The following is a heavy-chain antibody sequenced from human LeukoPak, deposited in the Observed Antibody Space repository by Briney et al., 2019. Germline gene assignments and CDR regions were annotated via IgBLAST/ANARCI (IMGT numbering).Heavy chain of an antibody. CDR3: ARAGRDGYNYRVYYFDY. CDR1: GFTFTSYA. D-gene: IGHD5-24*01. CDR2: ISYDGSNK. Sequence: GGSLRLSCAASGFTFTSYAMHWVRQAPGKGLEWVAVISYDGSNKYYADSVKGRFTISRDSSKNTLYLQMNSLRAEDTAVYYCARAGRDGYNYRVYYFDYWGQGTLVTVSS. J-gene: IGHJ4*02. V-gene: IGHV3-30-3*01.